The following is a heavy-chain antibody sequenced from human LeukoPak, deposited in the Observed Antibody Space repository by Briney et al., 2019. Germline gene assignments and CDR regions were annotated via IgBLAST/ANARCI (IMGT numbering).Heavy chain of an antibody. V-gene: IGHV4-39*01. D-gene: IGHD1-26*01. CDR2: IYYSGST. Sequence: SETLPLTCTVSGGSISSSSYYWGWIRQPPGKGLEWIGSIYYSGSTYYNPSLKSRVTISVDTSKNQFSLKLSSVTAADTAVYYCARLCGSYSGYPYYFDYWGQGTLVTVSS. CDR3: ARLCGSYSGYPYYFDY. J-gene: IGHJ4*02. CDR1: GGSISSSSYY.